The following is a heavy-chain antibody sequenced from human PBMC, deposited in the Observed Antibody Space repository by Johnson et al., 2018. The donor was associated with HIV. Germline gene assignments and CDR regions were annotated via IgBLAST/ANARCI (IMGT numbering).Heavy chain of an antibody. CDR3: ARGAAFDI. CDR1: GFTVSSNY. Sequence: VQLVESGGGLIQPGGSLRLSCAASGFTVSSNYMSWVRQAPGKGLEWVSVIYSGGDTYYAESVKDRFTISRDNFKNTLYLQMNSLKVEDTAVYYCARGAAFDIWGQGTMVTVSS. CDR2: IYSGGDT. V-gene: IGHV3-53*01. J-gene: IGHJ3*02.